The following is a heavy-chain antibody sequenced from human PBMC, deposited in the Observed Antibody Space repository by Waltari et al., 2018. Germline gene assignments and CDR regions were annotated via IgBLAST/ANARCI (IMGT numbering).Heavy chain of an antibody. D-gene: IGHD6-19*01. Sequence: QAQLVQSGPEVKKPGASVRLSCKASGYWFTNYGIGWVRQAPGQGLEWMGWISPYNGDTNYAQNLQGRVTVTADTSTGTAHMDLRSLKSEDTAVYYCVRESSGWFAMDVWGQGTTVIVSS. CDR2: ISPYNGDT. J-gene: IGHJ6*02. CDR3: VRESSGWFAMDV. CDR1: GYWFTNYG. V-gene: IGHV1-18*04.